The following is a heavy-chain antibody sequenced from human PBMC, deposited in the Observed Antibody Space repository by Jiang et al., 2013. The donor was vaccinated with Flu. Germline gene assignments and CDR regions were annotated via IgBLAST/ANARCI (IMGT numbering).Heavy chain of an antibody. CDR2: ISAYSGHT. CDR3: GRDNPDTARNREIGAFDI. V-gene: IGHV1-18*04. CDR1: GYTFNMFG. D-gene: IGHD1-14*01. J-gene: IGHJ3*02. Sequence: GAEVKKPGASVKVSCKASGYTFNMFGFSWVRQAPGQGLEWMGWISAYSGHTIYAQKFQDRVSMTTDTSTSTAYMEVRSLRFDDTAVYYCGRDNPDTARNREIGAFDIWGQGTMVTVSS.